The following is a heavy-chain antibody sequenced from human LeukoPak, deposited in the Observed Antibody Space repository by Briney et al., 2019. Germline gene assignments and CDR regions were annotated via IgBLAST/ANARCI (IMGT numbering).Heavy chain of an antibody. CDR1: GYTFTSYY. Sequence: GASVKVSCKASGYTFTSYYMHWVRQAPGQGLEWMGWINPNSGGTNYAQKFQGRVTMTRDTSISTAYMELSRLRSDDTAVYYCARDRRREYCSSTSCYKIGHGERAFDIWGQGTMVTVSS. D-gene: IGHD2-2*02. CDR2: INPNSGGT. J-gene: IGHJ3*02. CDR3: ARDRRREYCSSTSCYKIGHGERAFDI. V-gene: IGHV1-2*02.